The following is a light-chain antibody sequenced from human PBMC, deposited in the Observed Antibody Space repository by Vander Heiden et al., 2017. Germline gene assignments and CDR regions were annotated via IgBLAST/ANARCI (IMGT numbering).Light chain of an antibody. CDR2: GAF. Sequence: QMTHSLFSLSACVGDSVTITCRASQGIKTNLDWYQQRPGKAPKCLIFGAFTLQTGVPSRFSGSGSGTDFVLTITSLQPEDFGIYYCLQCGLYPFSFGGGTRVEF. CDR3: LQCGLYPFS. CDR1: QGIKTN. J-gene: IGKJ4*01. V-gene: IGKV1-17*01.